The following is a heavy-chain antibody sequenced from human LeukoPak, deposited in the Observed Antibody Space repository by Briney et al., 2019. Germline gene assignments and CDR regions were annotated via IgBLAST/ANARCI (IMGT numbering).Heavy chain of an antibody. CDR2: IYYSGST. D-gene: IGHD6-6*01. Sequence: SETLSLTCTVSGGSISSYYWSWIRQPPGKGLEWIGYIYYSGSTNYNPSLKSRVTISVDTSKNQFSLKLSSVTAADTAVYYCARAASGILPDYWGQGTLVTVSS. CDR1: GGSISSYY. CDR3: ARAASGILPDY. V-gene: IGHV4-59*12. J-gene: IGHJ4*02.